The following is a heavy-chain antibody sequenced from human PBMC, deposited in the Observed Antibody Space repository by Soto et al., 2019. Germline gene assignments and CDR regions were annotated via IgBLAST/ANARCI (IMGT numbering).Heavy chain of an antibody. J-gene: IGHJ4*02. V-gene: IGHV3-30*03. D-gene: IGHD2-21*02. CDR2: ISFDGTEQ. CDR1: GFTFGDYG. Sequence: QVQLVESGGGVVQPGRSLRLSCAASGFTFGDYGIHWVRQAPGKGLEWLALISFDGTEQHYADSVKGRFTISRDNSKNTLYLQMNSLSVDDTAVYYCTISLTYSFDYWGQGTLLTVSS. CDR3: TISLTYSFDY.